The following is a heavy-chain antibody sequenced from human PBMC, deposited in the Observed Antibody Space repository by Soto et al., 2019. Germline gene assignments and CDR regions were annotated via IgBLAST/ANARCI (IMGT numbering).Heavy chain of an antibody. V-gene: IGHV3-30*18. CDR2: ISYDGSNK. J-gene: IGHJ6*02. CDR3: AKGIYYYYGMDV. Sequence: QVQLVDSGGGVVQPGRSLRLSCAASGFTFSSYGMHWVRQAPGKGLEWVAVISYDGSNKYYADSVKGRFTISRDNSKNTLYLQMNSLRAEDTAVYYCAKGIYYYYGMDVWGQGTTVTVSS. CDR1: GFTFSSYG.